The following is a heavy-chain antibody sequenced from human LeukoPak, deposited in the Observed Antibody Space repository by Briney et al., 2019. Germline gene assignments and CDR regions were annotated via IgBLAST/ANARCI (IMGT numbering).Heavy chain of an antibody. V-gene: IGHV4-39*01. CDR1: GDSINSSDYY. D-gene: IGHD7-27*01. Sequence: SETLSLTCTVSGDSINSSDYYWAWIRQPPGEGLEWIGTIYYSGSTYYKSSLKSRLTISVDSSKNQFSLKMISVTAADTGIYYCARHGNWDPFDYWGQGALVTVSS. CDR2: IYYSGST. CDR3: ARHGNWDPFDY. J-gene: IGHJ4*02.